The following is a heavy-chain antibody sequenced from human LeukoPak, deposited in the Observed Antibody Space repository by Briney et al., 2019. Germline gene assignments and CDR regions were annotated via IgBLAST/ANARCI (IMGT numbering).Heavy chain of an antibody. CDR2: ISYSGST. Sequence: SETLSLTCTVSGGSISSRSYYWGWIRQPPGKGLEWIGSISYSGSTYYNPSLKSRVTISIDTSKNQFSLKLSSVTAADTAVYYCARGPIGYSSTYYFDYWGQGTLVTVSS. CDR3: ARGPIGYSSTYYFDY. CDR1: GGSISSRSYY. D-gene: IGHD6-19*01. V-gene: IGHV4-39*01. J-gene: IGHJ4*02.